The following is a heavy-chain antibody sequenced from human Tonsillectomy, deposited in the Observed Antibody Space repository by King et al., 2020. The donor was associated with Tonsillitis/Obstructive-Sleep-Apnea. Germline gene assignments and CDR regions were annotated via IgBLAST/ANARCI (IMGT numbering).Heavy chain of an antibody. CDR3: ARDSFWASDI. CDR2: IRNTSSYT. CDR1: GFTFSDYP. J-gene: IGHJ3*02. V-gene: IGHV3-48*02. D-gene: IGHD3-3*01. Sequence: VQLVESGGVLVQPGGSLRLSCAASGFTFSDYPRNWVRQAPGKGLEGVSDIRNTSSYTYYADSLKGRFTISRDNAKNSLYLQMNNLGDEDSAVYYCARDSFWASDIWGQGTMVTVSS.